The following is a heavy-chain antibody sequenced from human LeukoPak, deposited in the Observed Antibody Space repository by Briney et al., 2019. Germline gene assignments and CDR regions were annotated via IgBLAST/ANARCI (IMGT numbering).Heavy chain of an antibody. J-gene: IGHJ4*02. Sequence: GGSLRLSCAASGFTFSSYSMNWVRQAPGKGLEWVSYISSSSSTIYYADSVKGRFTISRDNAKNSLYLQMNSLRAEDTAVYYCARDPHYDFWSGYFFDYWGQGTLVTVSS. CDR3: ARDPHYDFWSGYFFDY. V-gene: IGHV3-48*01. CDR1: GFTFSSYS. D-gene: IGHD3-3*01. CDR2: ISSSSSTI.